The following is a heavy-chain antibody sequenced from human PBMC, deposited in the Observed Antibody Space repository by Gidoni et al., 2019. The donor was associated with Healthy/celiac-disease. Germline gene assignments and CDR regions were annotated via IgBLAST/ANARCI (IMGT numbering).Heavy chain of an antibody. V-gene: IGHV3-23*01. CDR2: ISGSGGST. Sequence: EVQLLESGGGLVQPGGSLRLSCAASGFTFSSYAMSWVRQAPGKGLEWVSAISGSGGSTYYADSVKGRFTISRDNSKNTLYLQMNSLRAEDTAVYYCANPDFWSGYSIDYWGQGTLVTVSS. CDR1: GFTFSSYA. CDR3: ANPDFWSGYSIDY. J-gene: IGHJ4*02. D-gene: IGHD3-3*01.